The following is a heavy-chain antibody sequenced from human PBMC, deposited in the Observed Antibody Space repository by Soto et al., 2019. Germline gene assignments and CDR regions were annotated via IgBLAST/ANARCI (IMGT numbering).Heavy chain of an antibody. Sequence: QITLKESGPTLVKPTQTLTLTCTFSGFSLSTSGVGVGWIRQPPGKALEWLALIYWNDDKRYSPSLKSRLTITKDTSKNQVVLTMTNMDPVDTATYYCAHLYGDYVFGNPYYFDYWGQGTLVTVSS. CDR2: IYWNDDK. J-gene: IGHJ4*02. CDR1: GFSLSTSGVG. V-gene: IGHV2-5*01. CDR3: AHLYGDYVFGNPYYFDY. D-gene: IGHD4-17*01.